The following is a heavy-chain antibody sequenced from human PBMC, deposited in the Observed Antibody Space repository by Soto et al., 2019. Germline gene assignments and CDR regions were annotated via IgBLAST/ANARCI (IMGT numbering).Heavy chain of an antibody. Sequence: ASGRVSCEASGYTFTSYPMNWLRQAPGQRPEWMGWINAGNGGTKYSQKFQGRVSITRDTSASTAYMQLSRLRSEDTAVYYCATEGYYDSSGYRSFDYWGQGTLVTVSS. CDR1: GYTFTSYP. V-gene: IGHV1-3*01. CDR3: ATEGYYDSSGYRSFDY. D-gene: IGHD3-22*01. J-gene: IGHJ4*02. CDR2: INAGNGGT.